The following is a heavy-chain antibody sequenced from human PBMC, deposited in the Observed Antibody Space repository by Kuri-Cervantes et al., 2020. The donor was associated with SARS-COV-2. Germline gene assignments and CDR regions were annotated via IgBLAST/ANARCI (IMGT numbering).Heavy chain of an antibody. J-gene: IGHJ6*03. CDR3: ARQRVKSGYGVYFYYYYMDV. V-gene: IGHV4-59*05. CDR1: GVTLRRDA. CDR2: INYSGKT. Sequence: ESLRISCAVSGVTLRRDAMSWVRQAPGKGLEWIATINYSGKTHYNPSVKSRVTIFVDTSQNQFSLRMSSVTAADSAVYWCARQRVKSGYGVYFYYYYMDVWGKGTTVTVSS. D-gene: IGHD3-9*01.